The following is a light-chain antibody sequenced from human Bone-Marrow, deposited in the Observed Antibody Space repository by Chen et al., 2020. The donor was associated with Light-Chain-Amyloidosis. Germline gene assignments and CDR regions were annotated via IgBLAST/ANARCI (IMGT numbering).Light chain of an antibody. J-gene: IGLJ3*02. CDR3: ATWDSSLTVWM. CDR2: ENN. Sequence: QSVLTQPPSVSAAPGQKVTISCYGSNSNIGINYVSWYQQLPATSPKLLIYENNQRPSEFPDRFSGSKSGTSATLGVAGRQTGDEADYYCATWDSSLTVWMFGGGTKLTVL. CDR1: NSNIGINY. V-gene: IGLV1-51*02.